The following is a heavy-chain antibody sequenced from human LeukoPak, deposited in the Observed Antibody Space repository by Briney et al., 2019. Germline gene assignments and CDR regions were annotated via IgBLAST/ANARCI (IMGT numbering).Heavy chain of an antibody. V-gene: IGHV3-30*03. Sequence: QTGGSLRLSCAASGFTFSSYGMHWVRQAPGKGLEWVAVISYDGSNKYYADSVKGRFTISRDNSKNTLYLQMNSLRAEDTAVYYCAREGYYDSSGYYYGYFQHWGQGTLVTVSS. CDR2: ISYDGSNK. CDR1: GFTFSSYG. CDR3: AREGYYDSSGYYYGYFQH. D-gene: IGHD3-22*01. J-gene: IGHJ1*01.